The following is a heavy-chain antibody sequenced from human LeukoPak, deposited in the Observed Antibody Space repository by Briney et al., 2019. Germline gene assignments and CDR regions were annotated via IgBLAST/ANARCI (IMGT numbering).Heavy chain of an antibody. J-gene: IGHJ6*03. CDR2: ISYDGSNK. CDR1: GFTFSSYA. V-gene: IGHV3-30*04. Sequence: SGGSLRLSCAASGFTFSSYAMHWVRQAPGKGLEGVAVISYDGSNKYYADSVKGRFTISRDNSKNTLYLQMNSMRAEDTAVYYCAKEGPKSIAATGYYMDVWGKGTTVTISS. CDR3: AKEGPKSIAATGYYMDV. D-gene: IGHD6-25*01.